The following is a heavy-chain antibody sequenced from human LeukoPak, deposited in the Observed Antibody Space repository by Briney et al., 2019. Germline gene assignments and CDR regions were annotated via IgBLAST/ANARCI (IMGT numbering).Heavy chain of an antibody. CDR3: VKGGLAAGDNYFDY. Sequence: GGSLRLSCSASGFTFRSYSMHWVRQAPGKGLEYVSAIIGSGDSTYYADSVRRTFTISRDTSKNTLYLQMSSLRAEDKAVYYCVKGGLAAGDNYFDYWGQGTLVTVSS. J-gene: IGHJ4*02. CDR1: GFTFRSYS. V-gene: IGHV3-64D*06. D-gene: IGHD6-13*01. CDR2: IIGSGDST.